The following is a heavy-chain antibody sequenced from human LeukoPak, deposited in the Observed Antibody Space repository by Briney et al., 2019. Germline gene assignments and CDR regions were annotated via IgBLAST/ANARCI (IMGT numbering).Heavy chain of an antibody. Sequence: GGSLRLSCAASGLTFSSYGMHWVRQAPGKGPEWVAFIRYHGRDKYYGDSVKGRFTISRDNSRNTLYLQMDSLRGEDTAVYYCANSPYGDWSFDFWGQGTLVTVSS. J-gene: IGHJ4*02. CDR1: GLTFSSYG. CDR3: ANSPYGDWSFDF. D-gene: IGHD4-17*01. CDR2: IRYHGRDK. V-gene: IGHV3-30*02.